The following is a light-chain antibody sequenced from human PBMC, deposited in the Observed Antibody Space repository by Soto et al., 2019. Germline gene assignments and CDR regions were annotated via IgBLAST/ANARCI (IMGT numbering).Light chain of an antibody. Sequence: DVQMTQSPSTLSASVGDRVTITCRASQSISGWLAWYQQRPGKAPKLMIYKASTLEIGVPSRFSGSGSGTEFTLTINNLQPDDFATYYCQQYDGYSRTFGQGT. CDR1: QSISGW. J-gene: IGKJ1*01. V-gene: IGKV1-5*03. CDR3: QQYDGYSRT. CDR2: KAS.